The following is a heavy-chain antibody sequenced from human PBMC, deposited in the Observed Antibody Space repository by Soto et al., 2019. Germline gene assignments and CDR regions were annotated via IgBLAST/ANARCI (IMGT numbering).Heavy chain of an antibody. CDR3: ARGRIIMVAGTCWFDP. J-gene: IGHJ5*02. V-gene: IGHV1-2*04. Sequence: QVQLVQSGAEVKKPGASVKVSCKASGYTFTGYYMHWVRQAPGQGLEWMGWINPNSGGTNYAQKFQRWVTMTRDTSISTAYRELSRLRSDDTAVYYCARGRIIMVAGTCWFDPWGQGTLVTVSS. D-gene: IGHD6-19*01. CDR2: INPNSGGT. CDR1: GYTFTGYY.